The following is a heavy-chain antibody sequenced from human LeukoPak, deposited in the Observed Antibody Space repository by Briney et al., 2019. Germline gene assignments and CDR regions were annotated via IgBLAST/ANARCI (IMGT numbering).Heavy chain of an antibody. V-gene: IGHV4-34*01. D-gene: IGHD3-16*01. Sequence: SETLSLTCAVYGGSFSGYYWSWIRQAPGKGLEWIGEINHSGSTNQNPSLKSRVTISADTSKNQFSLKVKSLTAADTAVYFCARGRGRCDFWGQGTLVTVSS. CDR3: ARGRGRCDF. J-gene: IGHJ4*02. CDR2: INHSGST. CDR1: GGSFSGYY.